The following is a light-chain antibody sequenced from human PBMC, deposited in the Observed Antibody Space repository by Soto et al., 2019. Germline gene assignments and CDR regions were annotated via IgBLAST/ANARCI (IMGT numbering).Light chain of an antibody. CDR1: SSNIGSNT. J-gene: IGLJ2*01. CDR2: KNN. CDR3: AAWNDSLNGPV. V-gene: IGLV1-44*01. Sequence: QSVLTQPSSASGTPGQRVTISCSGSSSNIGSNTVNWYQQLPGTAPKLLIYKNNQRHSGVPDRFSGSKSGTSVSLAISGLQSEDEAEYYCAAWNDSLNGPVFGGGTKLTVL.